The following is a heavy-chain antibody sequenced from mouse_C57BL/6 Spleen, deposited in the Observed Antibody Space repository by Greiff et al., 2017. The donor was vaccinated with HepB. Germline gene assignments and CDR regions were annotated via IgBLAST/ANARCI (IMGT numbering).Heavy chain of an antibody. CDR3: ARGYGYEGYYAMDY. D-gene: IGHD2-2*01. CDR2: IDPSDSYT. J-gene: IGHJ4*01. V-gene: IGHV1-69*01. CDR1: GYTFTSYW. Sequence: QVQLQQSGAELVMPGASVKLSCKASGYTFTSYWMHWVKQRPGQGLEWIGEIDPSDSYTNYNQKFKGKSTLTVDKSSSTAYMQLSSLTSEDSAVYYCARGYGYEGYYAMDYWGQGTSVTVSS.